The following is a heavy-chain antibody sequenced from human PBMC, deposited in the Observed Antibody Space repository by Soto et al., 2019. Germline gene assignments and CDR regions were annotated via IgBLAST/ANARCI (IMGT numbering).Heavy chain of an antibody. CDR3: AKQRTVTKAVGQMSFDY. CDR1: GNNFNHYY. V-gene: IGHV5-51*01. D-gene: IGHD6-13*01. CDR2: IYPGDSDS. J-gene: IGHJ4*02. Sequence: PXESLKISWQSSGNNFNHYYIALMLQIPGRGLEWVGLIYPGDSDSRYSPSFQGQVTMSVDRSTDTAYLQWSSLKASDSGIYYCAKQRTVTKAVGQMSFDYWGQGTLVTVSS.